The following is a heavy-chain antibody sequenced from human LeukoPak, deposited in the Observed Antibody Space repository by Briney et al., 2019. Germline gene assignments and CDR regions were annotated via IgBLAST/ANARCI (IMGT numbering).Heavy chain of an antibody. CDR2: IYYSGST. J-gene: IGHJ3*02. D-gene: IGHD1-26*01. V-gene: IGHV4-59*01. Sequence: SETLSLTCTVSGGSISSYYWSWIRQPPGKGLEWIGYIYYSGSTNYNPSLKSRVTISVVTSKNQFSLKLSSVTAADTAVYYCARDLILGPLTDAFDIWGQGTMVTVSS. CDR3: ARDLILGPLTDAFDI. CDR1: GGSISSYY.